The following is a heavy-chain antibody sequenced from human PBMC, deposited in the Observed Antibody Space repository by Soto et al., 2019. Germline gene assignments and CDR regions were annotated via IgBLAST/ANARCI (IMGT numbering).Heavy chain of an antibody. V-gene: IGHV1-46*04. CDR2: IHYSGATP. CDR1: GYTFTNDY. J-gene: IGHJ4*02. Sequence: VSVNVYCKASGYTFTNDYMHWVRQAPGQGLEWMGVIHYSGATPTYADSVKGRFTISRDNAKNSVYLQMDSLRAEDTAVYYCARDRESLSYWGQGTLVTVSS. CDR3: ARDRESLSY.